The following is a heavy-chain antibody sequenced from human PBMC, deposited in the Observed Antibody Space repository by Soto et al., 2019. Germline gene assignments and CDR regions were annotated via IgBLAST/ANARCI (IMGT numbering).Heavy chain of an antibody. V-gene: IGHV1-46*01. CDR2: INPSGGST. Sequence: ASVKVSCKASGYTFTSYYMHWVRQAPGQGLEWMGIINPSGGSTSYAQKFQGRATMTRDTSTSTVYMELSSLRSEDTAVYYCARDSVLQDIVVVPAALFPYGMDVWGQGTTVTVSS. CDR3: ARDSVLQDIVVVPAALFPYGMDV. J-gene: IGHJ6*02. CDR1: GYTFTSYY. D-gene: IGHD2-2*01.